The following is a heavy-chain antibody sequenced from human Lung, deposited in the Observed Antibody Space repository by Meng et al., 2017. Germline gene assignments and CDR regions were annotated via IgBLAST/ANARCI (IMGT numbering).Heavy chain of an antibody. CDR3: ARPKQANWYFDL. J-gene: IGHJ2*01. CDR1: GGSFSGYY. Sequence: QVRLQQWGAVLLKPSETLSLTGAGYGGSFSGYYWSWIRQPPGKGLEWIGEINHSGSTNYNPSLKSRVTISVDTSKNQFSLKLSSVTAADTAVYYCARPKQANWYFDLWGRGTLVTVSS. CDR2: INHSGST. D-gene: IGHD1/OR15-1a*01. V-gene: IGHV4-34*01.